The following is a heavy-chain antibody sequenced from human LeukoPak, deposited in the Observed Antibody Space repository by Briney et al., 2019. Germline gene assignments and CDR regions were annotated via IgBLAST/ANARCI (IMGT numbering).Heavy chain of an antibody. CDR3: ARDLEQQLFDL. J-gene: IGHJ5*02. Sequence: GGSLRLSCAASGFTFSRYSMNWVGQAPGKGLEGVSSTTISSTYLFYADSVKGRFTISRDNAKNSLYLQMNSLRAEDTAVYYCARDLEQQLFDLWGQGTLVTVSS. D-gene: IGHD6-13*01. CDR2: TTISSTYL. V-gene: IGHV3-21*01. CDR1: GFTFSRYS.